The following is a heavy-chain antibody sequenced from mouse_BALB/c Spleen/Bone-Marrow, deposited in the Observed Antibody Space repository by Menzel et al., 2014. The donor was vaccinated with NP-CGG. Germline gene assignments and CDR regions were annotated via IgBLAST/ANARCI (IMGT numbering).Heavy chain of an antibody. CDR2: INPGSGGS. J-gene: IGHJ2*01. Sequence: QVQLQQFGAELVRPGTSVKVSCKASGYAFTNYLIEWVKQRPGQALEWIGVINPGSGGSNNNEKFKGKATLTADKSSSTAYMQLSSLTSDDSAVYFCARSTTVKDYFDYWGQGTTLTVSS. CDR1: GYAFTNYL. D-gene: IGHD1-1*01. CDR3: ARSTTVKDYFDY. V-gene: IGHV1-54*01.